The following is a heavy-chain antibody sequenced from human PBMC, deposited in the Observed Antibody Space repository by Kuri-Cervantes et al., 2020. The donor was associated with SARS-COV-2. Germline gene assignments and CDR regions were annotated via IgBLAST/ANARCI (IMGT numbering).Heavy chain of an antibody. J-gene: IGHJ3*02. Sequence: GESLKSSCAASGFTFSSYSMNWVRQAPGKGLEWVSYISSSSSTIYYADSVKGRFTISRDNAKNSLYLQMNSLRAEDTAVYYCAKPQRITIFGVVIMVDAFDIWGQGTMVTVSS. D-gene: IGHD3-3*01. CDR3: AKPQRITIFGVVIMVDAFDI. CDR2: ISSSSSTI. V-gene: IGHV3-48*01. CDR1: GFTFSSYS.